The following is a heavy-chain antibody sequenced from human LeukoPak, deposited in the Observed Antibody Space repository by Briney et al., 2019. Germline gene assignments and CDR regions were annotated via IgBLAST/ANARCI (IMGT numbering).Heavy chain of an antibody. Sequence: PGRSLRLSCAASGFTFSSYAMHWVRQAPGKGLEWVAVISYDGSNKYYADSVKGRFTISRDNSKNTLYLQMNSLRAEDTAVYYCAREPHYYDSSGFFDYWGQGTLVTVSS. J-gene: IGHJ4*02. CDR3: AREPHYYDSSGFFDY. CDR1: GFTFSSYA. V-gene: IGHV3-30-3*01. D-gene: IGHD3-22*01. CDR2: ISYDGSNK.